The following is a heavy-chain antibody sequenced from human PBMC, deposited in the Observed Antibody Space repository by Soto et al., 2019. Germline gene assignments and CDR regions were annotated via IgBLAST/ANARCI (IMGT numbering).Heavy chain of an antibody. Sequence: QVQLVQSGAEVKKPGASVKVSCKASGYTFTDYGLTWVRQAPGQGLEWMGWISGYNGNTNYAQKLQGRVTMTTDTPTSTANRELGSLRSNDTAVYYCARGGGGGSYPYWGQETLVTVSS. J-gene: IGHJ4*02. V-gene: IGHV1-18*01. CDR1: GYTFTDYG. CDR2: ISGYNGNT. CDR3: ARGGGGGSYPY. D-gene: IGHD1-26*01.